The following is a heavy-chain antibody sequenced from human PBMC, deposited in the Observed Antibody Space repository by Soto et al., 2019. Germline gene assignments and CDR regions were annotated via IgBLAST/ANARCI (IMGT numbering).Heavy chain of an antibody. CDR2: IYYSGST. J-gene: IGHJ4*01. Sequence: SETLSLTCTVSGGSISSYYLSWIRPPPGKGLEWIGYIYYSGSTNYNPSLKSRVTISVDTSKNQFSLKLSSVTAADTAVYYCAKDGLGAYSYGSYYFDYWGQGTLVTVSS. CDR1: GGSISSYY. V-gene: IGHV4-59*01. CDR3: AKDGLGAYSYGSYYFDY. D-gene: IGHD5-18*01.